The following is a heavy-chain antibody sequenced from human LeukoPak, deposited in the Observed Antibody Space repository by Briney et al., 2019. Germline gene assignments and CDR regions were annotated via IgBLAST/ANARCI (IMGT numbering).Heavy chain of an antibody. V-gene: IGHV4-4*07. CDR1: GGSISSYY. D-gene: IGHD6-13*01. Sequence: SETLSLTCTASGGSISSYYWSWIRQPAGKGLEWIGRIYTSGSTNYNPSLKSRVTMSVDTSKNQFSLKLSSVTAADTAVYYCARDQEKSSSWAFDYWGQGTLVTVSS. CDR2: IYTSGST. J-gene: IGHJ4*02. CDR3: ARDQEKSSSWAFDY.